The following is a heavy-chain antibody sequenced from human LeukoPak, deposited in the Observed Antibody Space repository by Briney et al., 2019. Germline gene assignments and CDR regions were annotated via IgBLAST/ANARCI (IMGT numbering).Heavy chain of an antibody. CDR2: IVVGSGNT. J-gene: IGHJ6*03. CDR1: GFTFTSSA. CDR3: AADRISSGPYYYYMDV. Sequence: SVKVSCKASGFTFTSSAMQWVRQARGQRREWIGWIVVGSGNTNYAQKFQERVTIPRDMSTSTAYMELSSLRSEDTAVYYCAADRISSGPYYYYMDVWGKGTTVTVSS. D-gene: IGHD6-19*01. V-gene: IGHV1-58*02.